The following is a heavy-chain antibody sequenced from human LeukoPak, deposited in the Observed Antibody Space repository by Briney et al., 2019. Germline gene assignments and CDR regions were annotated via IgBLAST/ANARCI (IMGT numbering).Heavy chain of an antibody. J-gene: IGHJ4*02. D-gene: IGHD2-15*01. CDR1: GYTFTGYY. Sequence: ASVKDSCKASGYTFTGYYMHWVRQAPGQGLEWMGWINPNSDGTNYAQKFQGRVIMTREMSISTAYMELSRLRSDDTAVYYCAGGPGVYCSGGSCWVYWGQGTLVTVSA. CDR3: AGGPGVYCSGGSCWVY. V-gene: IGHV1-2*02. CDR2: INPNSDGT.